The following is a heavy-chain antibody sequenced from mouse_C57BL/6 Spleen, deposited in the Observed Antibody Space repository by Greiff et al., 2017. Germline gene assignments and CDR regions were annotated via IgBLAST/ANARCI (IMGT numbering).Heavy chain of an antibody. Sequence: EVHLVESGGGLVKPGGSLKLSCAASGFTFSDYGMHWVRQAPEKGLEWVAYISSGSSTIYYADTVKGRFTISRDNAKNTLFLQMTSLRSEDTAMYYCARGDSSGPHYAMDYWGQGTSVTVSS. J-gene: IGHJ4*01. D-gene: IGHD3-2*02. CDR1: GFTFSDYG. V-gene: IGHV5-17*01. CDR2: ISSGSSTI. CDR3: ARGDSSGPHYAMDY.